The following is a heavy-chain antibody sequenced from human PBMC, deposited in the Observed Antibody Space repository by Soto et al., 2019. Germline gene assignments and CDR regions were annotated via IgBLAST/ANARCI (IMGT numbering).Heavy chain of an antibody. V-gene: IGHV4-4*02. J-gene: IGHJ4*02. CDR3: ASRDPGTSVDY. D-gene: IGHD1-7*01. CDR1: GGSFTSNNW. CDR2: IYRTGST. Sequence: LSLTCAVSGGSFTSNNWWTWVRQPPGQGLEWIGEIYRTGSTNYNPSLKSRVTISLDKSENQFSLKVTSLTAAGTAVYYCASRDPGTSVDYWGQGTLVTVSS.